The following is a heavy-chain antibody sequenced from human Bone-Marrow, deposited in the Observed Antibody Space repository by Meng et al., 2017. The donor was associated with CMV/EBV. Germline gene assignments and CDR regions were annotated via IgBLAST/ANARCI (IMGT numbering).Heavy chain of an antibody. Sequence: GEPLKISCAASGFTFSSYEMNWVRQAPGKGLEWVSYISSSGSTIYYADSVKGRFTISRDNTKNSLYLQMNSLRAEDTAVYYCARKPGTLYYYYGMDVWGQGTTVTVSS. CDR3: ARKPGTLYYYYGMDV. V-gene: IGHV3-48*03. CDR1: GFTFSSYE. J-gene: IGHJ6*02. D-gene: IGHD1-14*01. CDR2: ISSSGSTI.